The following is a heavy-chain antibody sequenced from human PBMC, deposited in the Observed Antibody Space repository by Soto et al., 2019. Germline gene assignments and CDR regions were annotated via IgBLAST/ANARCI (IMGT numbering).Heavy chain of an antibody. CDR2: IRSKGNKYAT. D-gene: IGHD3-3*01. V-gene: IGHV3-73*01. CDR1: GFTFSGSA. CDR3: SRQASDFWSGKPQYCIDA. Sequence: EVQLVESGGGLVQPGGSLKLSCAASGFTFSGSAMHWVRQASGKGLEWVGRIRSKGNKYATAYGASLKGRFTISRDDSKNTAYLQMNSLTTEYTAVYYCSRQASDFWSGKPQYCIDAWGKGTTVTVSS. J-gene: IGHJ6*03.